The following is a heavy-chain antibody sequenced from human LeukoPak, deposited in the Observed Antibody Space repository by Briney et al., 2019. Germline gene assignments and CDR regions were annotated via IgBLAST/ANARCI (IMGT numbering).Heavy chain of an antibody. Sequence: GGSLRLSCAASGFTFSSYGMHWVRQAPGKGLEWVAVIWYDGSNKYYADSVKGRFTISRDNSRSTLYLQMNSLRPEDTAIYYCAREGYYSSGSPPSLYFDYWGQGTLVTVSS. CDR2: IWYDGSNK. CDR1: GFTFSSYG. D-gene: IGHD3-10*01. CDR3: AREGYYSSGSPPSLYFDY. J-gene: IGHJ4*02. V-gene: IGHV3-33*01.